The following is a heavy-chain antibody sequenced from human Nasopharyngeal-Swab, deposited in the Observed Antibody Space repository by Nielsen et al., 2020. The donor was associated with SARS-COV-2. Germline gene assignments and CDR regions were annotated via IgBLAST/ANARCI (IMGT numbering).Heavy chain of an antibody. D-gene: IGHD3-22*01. Sequence: GESLKISCAASGFTFSSYAMSWVRQAPGKGLEWVANIKQDGSEKYYVDSVKGRFTISRDNAKNSLYLQMNSLRAEDTAVYYCARDLDYYDSSGYDYWGQGTLVTVSS. V-gene: IGHV3-7*01. J-gene: IGHJ4*02. CDR1: GFTFSSYA. CDR2: IKQDGSEK. CDR3: ARDLDYYDSSGYDY.